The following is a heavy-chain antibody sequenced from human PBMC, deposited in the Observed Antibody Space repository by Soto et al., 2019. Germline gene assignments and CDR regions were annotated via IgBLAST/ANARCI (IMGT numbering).Heavy chain of an antibody. CDR1: GYTFTSYY. J-gene: IGHJ5*02. Sequence: ASVKVSCKASGYTFTSYYMHWVRQAPGQGLEWMGIINPSGGSTSYAQKFQGRVTMTRDTSTSTVYMELSSLRSEDTAVYYCAREYCSSTSCLNWFDPWGQGTLVTVS. D-gene: IGHD2-2*01. CDR2: INPSGGST. V-gene: IGHV1-46*01. CDR3: AREYCSSTSCLNWFDP.